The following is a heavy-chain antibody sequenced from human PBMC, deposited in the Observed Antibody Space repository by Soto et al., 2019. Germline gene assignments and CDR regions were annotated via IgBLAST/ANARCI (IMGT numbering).Heavy chain of an antibody. V-gene: IGHV3-21*01. CDR3: ARISLGYCTNGVCYTPFDH. D-gene: IGHD2-8*01. CDR2: ISSSSGYI. CDR1: GFTFSTYS. Sequence: GGSLRLSCAASGFTFSTYSVNWVRQAPGKGLEWVSSISSSSGYIYYAASVKGRFTISRDNAKNSLYLQMNSLRAEDTAVYYCARISLGYCTNGVCYTPFDHWGQGTLVTVSS. J-gene: IGHJ4*02.